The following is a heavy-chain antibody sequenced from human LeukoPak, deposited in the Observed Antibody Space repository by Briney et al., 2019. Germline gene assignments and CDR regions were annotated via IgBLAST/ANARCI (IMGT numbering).Heavy chain of an antibody. J-gene: IGHJ3*02. Sequence: SVKVSCKASGGTFSSYAISWVRQAPGQGLEWMGRIIPILGIANYAQKFQGRVTITADKSTSTAYMELSSLRSEDTAVYYCASDNPDSSGYFDAFDIWGQGTMVTVSS. D-gene: IGHD3-22*01. CDR2: IIPILGIA. V-gene: IGHV1-69*04. CDR3: ASDNPDSSGYFDAFDI. CDR1: GGTFSSYA.